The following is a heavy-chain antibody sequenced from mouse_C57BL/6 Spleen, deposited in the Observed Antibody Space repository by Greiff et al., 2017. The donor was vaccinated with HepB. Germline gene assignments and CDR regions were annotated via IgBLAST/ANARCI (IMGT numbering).Heavy chain of an antibody. J-gene: IGHJ4*01. CDR1: GYSFTGYF. Sequence: DVHLVESGPELVKPGDSVKISCKASGYSFTGYFMNWVMQSHGKSLEWIGRINPYNGDTFYNQKFKGKATLTVDKSSSTAHMELRSLTSEDSAVYYCAREGTHAMDYWGQGTSVTVSS. V-gene: IGHV1-20*01. CDR2: INPYNGDT. D-gene: IGHD2-14*01. CDR3: AREGTHAMDY.